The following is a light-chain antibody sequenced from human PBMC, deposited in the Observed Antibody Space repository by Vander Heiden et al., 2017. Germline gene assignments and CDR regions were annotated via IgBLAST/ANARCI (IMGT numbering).Light chain of an antibody. Sequence: EIVMTQSPATLSVSPGERATLSCSASQCVTSNLAWYQQKPGQAPRLLIYGASTRATGIPARFSGSGSGTEFTLTISSLQSEDFAVYYCQQYNNWPLYTFGQGTKLEIK. J-gene: IGKJ2*01. CDR3: QQYNNWPLYT. CDR1: QCVTSN. V-gene: IGKV3-15*01. CDR2: GAS.